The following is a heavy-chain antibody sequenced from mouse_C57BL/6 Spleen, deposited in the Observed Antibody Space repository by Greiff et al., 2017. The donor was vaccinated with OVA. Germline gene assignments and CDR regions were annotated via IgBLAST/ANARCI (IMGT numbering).Heavy chain of an antibody. CDR1: GFTFTDYY. D-gene: IGHD3-2*02. CDR2: IRNKANGYTT. J-gene: IGHJ4*01. CDR3: ARYKRLGIAMDY. V-gene: IGHV7-3*01. Sequence: EVQRVESGGGLVQPGGSLSLSCAASGFTFTDYYMSWVRQPPGTALEWLGFIRNKANGYTTEYSASVKGRFTISRDNSQSILYLQMNALRAEDSATYYCARYKRLGIAMDYWGQGTSVTVSS.